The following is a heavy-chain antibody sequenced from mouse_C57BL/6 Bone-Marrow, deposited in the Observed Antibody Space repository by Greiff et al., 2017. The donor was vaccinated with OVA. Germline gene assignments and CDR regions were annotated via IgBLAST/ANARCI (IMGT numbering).Heavy chain of an antibody. Sequence: VMLVESGPELVKPGASVKLSCKASGYTFTSYDINWVKQRPGQGLEWIGWIYPRDGSTKYNEKFKGKATLTVDTSSSTAYMELHSLTSEDSAVYFCAGDYDVGGYAMDYWGQGTSVTVSS. CDR1: GYTFTSYD. V-gene: IGHV1-85*01. CDR2: IYPRDGST. J-gene: IGHJ4*01. CDR3: AGDYDVGGYAMDY. D-gene: IGHD2-4*01.